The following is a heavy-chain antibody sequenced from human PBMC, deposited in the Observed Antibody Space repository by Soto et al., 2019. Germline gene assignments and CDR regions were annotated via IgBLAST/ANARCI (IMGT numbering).Heavy chain of an antibody. CDR1: GGFISGFY. D-gene: IGHD2-21*02. CDR3: AAPREGPRVVTP. CDR2: INHRGST. J-gene: IGHJ4*02. Sequence: PSETLSLTCTVSGGFISGFYWTWIRQPPGKGLEWIGEINHRGSTYYNPSLKCRFTLFFATPKTNFPLRLPSVPAANTAVYYGAAPREGPRVVTPWGRETRATVS. V-gene: IGHV4-34*01.